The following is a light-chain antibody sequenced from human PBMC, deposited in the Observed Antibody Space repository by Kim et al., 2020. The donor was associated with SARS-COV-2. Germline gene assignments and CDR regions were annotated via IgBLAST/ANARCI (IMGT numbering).Light chain of an antibody. J-gene: IGKJ2*01. CDR1: QYISTY. CDR3: QQAHTFPHT. CDR2: GAS. V-gene: IGKV1-12*01. Sequence: GSLGDRVTTTCRASQYISTYLAWNQQKSGKAHKLLIYGASTLQSGVPSRFSGSGSGTTFTLTISSLQPEDFATYFCQQAHTFPHTFGQGTKLEIK.